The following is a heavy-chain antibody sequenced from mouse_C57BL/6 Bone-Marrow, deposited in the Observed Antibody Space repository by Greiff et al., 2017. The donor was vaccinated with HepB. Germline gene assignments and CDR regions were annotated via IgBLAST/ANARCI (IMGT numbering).Heavy chain of an antibody. J-gene: IGHJ4*01. CDR3: NYGSSPFAMDY. D-gene: IGHD1-1*01. Sequence: QVQLQQSGAELVRPGTSVKLSCKASGYTFTSYWMHWVKQRPGQGLEWIGVIDPSDSYTNYNQKFKGKATLTVDTSSSTAYMQLSSLTSEDSAVYYCNYGSSPFAMDYWGQGTSVTVSS. CDR1: GYTFTSYW. V-gene: IGHV1-59*01. CDR2: IDPSDSYT.